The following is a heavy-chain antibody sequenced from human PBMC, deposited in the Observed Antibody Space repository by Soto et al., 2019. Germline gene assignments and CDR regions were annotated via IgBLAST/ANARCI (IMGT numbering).Heavy chain of an antibody. CDR2: IIPALGTA. CDR1: GGTFSSHT. D-gene: IGHD4-17*01. V-gene: IGHV1-69*08. Sequence: QDQLVQSGAEVRKTGFSVKVSCKDSGGTFSSHTFSWVRQAPGQGLEWMGRIIPALGTATYAQKFQGRVTITADESATTVYMELNSLRSEDTAVYYCARPDFGDYWYFDLWGRGTLVTVSS. J-gene: IGHJ2*01. CDR3: ARPDFGDYWYFDL.